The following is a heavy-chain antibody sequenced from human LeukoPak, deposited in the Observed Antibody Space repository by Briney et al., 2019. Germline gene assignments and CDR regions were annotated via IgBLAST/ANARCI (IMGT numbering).Heavy chain of an antibody. J-gene: IGHJ6*02. CDR1: GGSISSYY. CDR2: IYYSGST. CDR3: ARAYSSGPQGYYYYGMDV. Sequence: SETLSLTCTVSGGSISSYYWSWIRQPPGKGLGWIGYIYYSGSTNYNPSLKSRVTISVDTSKNQFSLKLSSVTAADTAVYYCARAYSSGPQGYYYYGMDVWGQGTTVTVSS. V-gene: IGHV4-59*01. D-gene: IGHD3-22*01.